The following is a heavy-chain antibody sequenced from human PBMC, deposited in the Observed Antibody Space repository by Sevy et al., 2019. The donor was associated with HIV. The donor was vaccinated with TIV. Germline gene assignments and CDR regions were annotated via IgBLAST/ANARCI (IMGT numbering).Heavy chain of an antibody. J-gene: IGHJ6*02. CDR2: ISGSGSTI. V-gene: IGHV3-11*04. CDR1: GFRFSDYY. Sequence: GGSLRLSCAASGFRFSDYYMTWIRQAPGKGLEWISYISGSGSTIYYADSMAGRFTISRDNAKNSLYLKMNSLRAEDTAVYYCARDVYYGSGSYYLQDYGMDVWGQGTTVTVSS. CDR3: ARDVYYGSGSYYLQDYGMDV. D-gene: IGHD3-10*01.